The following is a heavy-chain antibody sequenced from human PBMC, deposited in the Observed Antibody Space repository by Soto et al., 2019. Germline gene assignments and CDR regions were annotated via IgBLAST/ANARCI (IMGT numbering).Heavy chain of an antibody. CDR3: AKGVSSRGYYFDY. Sequence: QVQLVESGGGVVQPGRSLRLSCAASGFTFSNYAMHWVRQAPGKGLEWVAFISDDGSNKYNADSVKGRFTISRDNSKNTLYLQMISLTAEDTAVYYCAKGVSSRGYYFDYWGQGTLVTVSS. CDR2: ISDDGSNK. CDR1: GFTFSNYA. J-gene: IGHJ4*02. V-gene: IGHV3-30*18. D-gene: IGHD3-16*02.